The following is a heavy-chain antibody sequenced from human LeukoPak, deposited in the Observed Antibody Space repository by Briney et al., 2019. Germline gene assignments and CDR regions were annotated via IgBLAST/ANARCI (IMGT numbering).Heavy chain of an antibody. J-gene: IGHJ4*02. CDR1: GGSISSDSYF. V-gene: IGHV4-39*07. D-gene: IGHD3-16*01. CDR3: ARALEGGEIDY. Sequence: KPSETLSLTCPVSGGSISSDSYFWAWLRQPPGKGLEWIGTIYHSGSTNYNPSLKSRVTISVDTSKNQFSLKLGSVTAADTAVYYCARALEGGEIDYWGQGTLVTVSS. CDR2: IYHSGST.